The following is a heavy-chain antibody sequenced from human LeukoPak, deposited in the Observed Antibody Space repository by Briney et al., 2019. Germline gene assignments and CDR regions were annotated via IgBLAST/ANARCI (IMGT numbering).Heavy chain of an antibody. Sequence: SETLSLTCHVSGGSISSSNYYWGRIRQPPGKGLEWIGNVYYSGSASFNPSLKSRVTISVDTSKNQFSLKLSSVTAADTAVYYCARAMRITIFKGGFDPWGQGALVTVSS. CDR3: ARAMRITIFKGGFDP. J-gene: IGHJ5*02. CDR2: VYYSGSA. CDR1: GGSISSSNYY. V-gene: IGHV4-39*07. D-gene: IGHD3-3*01.